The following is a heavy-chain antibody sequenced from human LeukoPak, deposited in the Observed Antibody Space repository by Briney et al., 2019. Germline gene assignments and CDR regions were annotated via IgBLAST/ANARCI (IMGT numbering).Heavy chain of an antibody. V-gene: IGHV3-48*03. CDR3: ARGGWYPYYFDY. Sequence: PGGSLRLSCAASGFTFSSYEMNWVRQAPGKGLEWVSYVSSSGSTIYYADSVRGRFTISRDNAKNSLYLQMNSLRAEDTAVYYCARGGWYPYYFDYWGQGTLVTVSS. J-gene: IGHJ4*02. D-gene: IGHD6-19*01. CDR2: VSSSGSTI. CDR1: GFTFSSYE.